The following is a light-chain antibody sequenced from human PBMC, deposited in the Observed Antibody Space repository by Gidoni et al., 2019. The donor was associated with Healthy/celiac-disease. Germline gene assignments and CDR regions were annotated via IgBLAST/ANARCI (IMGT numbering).Light chain of an antibody. CDR2: KDS. CDR1: ALPDQF. J-gene: IGLJ1*01. V-gene: IGLV3-25*02. Sequence: SNELAQPPSVSVSPGQTARITCSGDALPDQFAYWYQQKPGQAPVLLIYKDSERPLGIPERFSGSSSGTTATLTISGVQAEDEADYYCQSPDSTTSYYVFGTGTKVTVL. CDR3: QSPDSTTSYYV.